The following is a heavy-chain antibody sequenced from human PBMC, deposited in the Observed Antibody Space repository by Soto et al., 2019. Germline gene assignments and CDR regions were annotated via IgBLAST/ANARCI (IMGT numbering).Heavy chain of an antibody. CDR1: GGSFSGYQ. J-gene: IGHJ6*03. CDR2: INDSGNI. V-gene: IGHV4-34*01. D-gene: IGHD3-10*01. Sequence: QVQLQQWGAGLLKPSETLSLTCAVYGGSFSGYQWSWIRQTPGKGLEWIGEINDSGNINYNPSLKSRVTIFLDTPKKQISLKLSSVTAADTAVYYCARGLILWFGELSRRGGYYYYMDVWGKRTTVIVSS. CDR3: ARGLILWFGELSRRGGYYYYMDV.